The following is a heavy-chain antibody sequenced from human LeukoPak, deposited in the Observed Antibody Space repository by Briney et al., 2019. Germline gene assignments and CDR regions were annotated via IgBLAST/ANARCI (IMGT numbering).Heavy chain of an antibody. J-gene: IGHJ4*02. CDR3: AKDTYYYDSSGYYRGMDY. CDR1: GFTFSSYG. V-gene: IGHV3-30*18. Sequence: GRSLRLSCAASGFTFSSYGMHWVRQAPGKGLEWGAVISYDGSNKYYADSVKGRFTISRDNSKNTLYLQMNSLRAVDTAVYYCAKDTYYYDSSGYYRGMDYWGQGTLVTVSS. CDR2: ISYDGSNK. D-gene: IGHD3-22*01.